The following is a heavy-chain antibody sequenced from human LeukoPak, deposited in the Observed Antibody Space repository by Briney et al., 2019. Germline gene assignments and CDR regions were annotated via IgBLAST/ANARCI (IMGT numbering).Heavy chain of an antibody. CDR1: GYRFTTYW. V-gene: IGHV5-51*01. D-gene: IGHD1-26*01. CDR3: ARALVGAATLSY. J-gene: IGHJ4*02. Sequence: GESLKISCKGSGYRFTTYWIGWVRQMPGKGLEWMGIIYPGDSDTRYSPSFQGQVTISADKSISTAYLQWSSLKAPDTAMHYCARALVGAATLSYWGQGTLVTVSS. CDR2: IYPGDSDT.